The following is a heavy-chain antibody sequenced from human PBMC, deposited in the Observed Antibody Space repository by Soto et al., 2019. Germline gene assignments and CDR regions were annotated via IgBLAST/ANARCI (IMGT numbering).Heavy chain of an antibody. Sequence: ASVKVSCKASGYTFTSYYMHWVRQAPGQGLEWMAIINPSSSSTTYAQKFQGRVTMTRDTSTSTVYMELSSLRSEDTAVYYCARDHDSSGPVVFWGQGTLVTVSS. CDR2: INPSSSST. V-gene: IGHV1-46*03. J-gene: IGHJ4*02. CDR1: GYTFTSYY. D-gene: IGHD3-22*01. CDR3: ARDHDSSGPVVF.